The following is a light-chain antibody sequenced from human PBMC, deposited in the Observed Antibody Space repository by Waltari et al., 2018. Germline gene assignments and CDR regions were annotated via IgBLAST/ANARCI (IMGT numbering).Light chain of an antibody. CDR1: TSDIGGNT. CDR2: SND. Sequence: QSVLTQPPSASGTPGQRVTISCSGSTSDIGGNTVVWYQKLPGTAPKLLIHSNDQLPSGVPDRFSGFKSGTSASLAISGLQSEDEGEYFCAAWDDSLTYVFGTGTKVTVL. V-gene: IGLV1-44*01. J-gene: IGLJ1*01. CDR3: AAWDDSLTYV.